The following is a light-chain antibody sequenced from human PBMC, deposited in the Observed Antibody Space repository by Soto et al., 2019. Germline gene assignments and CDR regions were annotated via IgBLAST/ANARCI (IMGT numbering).Light chain of an antibody. CDR1: SSDVGGYNY. V-gene: IGLV2-14*01. J-gene: IGLJ1*01. CDR2: DVS. Sequence: QSALTQPASVSGSLGQSITISCTGTSSDVGGYNYVSWYQQHPGKAPKLMIYDVSNRPSGVSNRFSGSKSGNTASLTVSGLQAEDEADYYCNSFTSSGSSVFGTGTKLTVL. CDR3: NSFTSSGSSV.